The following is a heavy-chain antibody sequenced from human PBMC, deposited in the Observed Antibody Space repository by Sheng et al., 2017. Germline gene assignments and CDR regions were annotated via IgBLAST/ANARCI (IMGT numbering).Heavy chain of an antibody. J-gene: IGHJ3*02. CDR2: IYYSGST. D-gene: IGHD4-17*01. CDR3: ARGATVTTFNAFDI. V-gene: IGHV4-31*11. CDR1: GGSISSGGYY. Sequence: QVQLQESGPGLVKPSQTLSLTCAVSGGSISSGGYYWSWIRQHPGKGLEWIGYIYYSGSTYYNPSLKSRVTISVDTSKNQFSLKLSSVTAADTAVYYCARGATVTTFNAFDIWGQGTMVTVVF.